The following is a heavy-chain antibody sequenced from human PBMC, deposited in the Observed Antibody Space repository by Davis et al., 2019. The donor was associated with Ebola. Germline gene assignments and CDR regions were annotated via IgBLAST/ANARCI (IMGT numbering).Heavy chain of an antibody. Sequence: GESLKISCAASGFIVSSNYMSWVRQAPGKGLEWVSVIYSGGSTYYADSVKGRFTISRDNSKNTLNLQMNSLRAEDTAVYYCARGPYYYFENWGQGTLVTVSS. J-gene: IGHJ4*02. V-gene: IGHV3-66*01. D-gene: IGHD3-16*01. CDR3: ARGPYYYFEN. CDR2: IYSGGST. CDR1: GFIVSSNY.